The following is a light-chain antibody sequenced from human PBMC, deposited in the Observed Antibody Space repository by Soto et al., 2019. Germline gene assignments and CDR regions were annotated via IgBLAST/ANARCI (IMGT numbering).Light chain of an antibody. CDR2: GAS. J-gene: IGKJ1*01. CDR1: QSVSSN. Sequence: KLAPGTRSVSTREKPTRSCRASQSVSSNLAWYQQKPGQAPRLLIYGASSRATGIPDRFSGSGSGTDFTLTISRLEPEDFAVYYCQQYGSSPRTFGQGSNVDI. V-gene: IGKV3-20*01. CDR3: QQYGSSPRT.